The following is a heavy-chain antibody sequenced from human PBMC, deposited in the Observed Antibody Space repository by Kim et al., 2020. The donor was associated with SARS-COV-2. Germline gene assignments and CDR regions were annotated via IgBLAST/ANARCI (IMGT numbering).Heavy chain of an antibody. V-gene: IGHV4-34*01. J-gene: IGHJ5*02. CDR2: INHSGST. Sequence: SETLSLTCAVYGGSFSGYYWSWIRQPPGKGLEWIGEINHSGSTNYNPSLKSRVTISVDTSKNQFSLKLSSVTAADTAVYYCARGSLPYWFDPWGQGTLVTVSS. CDR1: GGSFSGYY. CDR3: ARGSLPYWFDP.